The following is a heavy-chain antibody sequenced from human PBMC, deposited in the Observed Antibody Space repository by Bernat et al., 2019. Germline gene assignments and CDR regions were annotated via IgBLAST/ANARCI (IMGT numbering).Heavy chain of an antibody. CDR2: IKQDGSEK. D-gene: IGHD2-21*02. CDR3: ARRGDLTYCGGDCYLY. Sequence: EVQLVESGGGLVQPGGSLRLSCAASGFTFSSYWMSWVRQAPGKGLEWVANIKQDGSEKYYVDSVKGRFTISRDNAKNSLYLQMNSLRAEDTAVYYCARRGDLTYCGGDCYLYWGQGTLVTVSS. CDR1: GFTFSSYW. V-gene: IGHV3-7*03. J-gene: IGHJ4*02.